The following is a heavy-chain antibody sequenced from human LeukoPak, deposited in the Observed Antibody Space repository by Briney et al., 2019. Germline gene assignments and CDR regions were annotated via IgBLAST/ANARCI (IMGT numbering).Heavy chain of an antibody. CDR2: ISCDGRTK. D-gene: IGHD3-22*01. CDR1: GFSFSYFA. Sequence: GGSLRLSCAASGFSFSYFAMHWVRQAPGKGLEWVAVISCDGRTKIYADSVKDRFTFSRDNSQNTLSLQMDSLRPEDTAIYYCAKDAGYYDTSGESLDHWGQGTLVTVSS. V-gene: IGHV3-30*18. CDR3: AKDAGYYDTSGESLDH. J-gene: IGHJ4*02.